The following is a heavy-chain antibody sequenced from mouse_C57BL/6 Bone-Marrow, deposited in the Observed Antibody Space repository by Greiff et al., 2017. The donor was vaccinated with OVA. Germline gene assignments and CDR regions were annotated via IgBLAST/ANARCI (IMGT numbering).Heavy chain of an antibody. D-gene: IGHD2-1*01. V-gene: IGHV1-81*01. CDR3: ARTPYGNYGY. J-gene: IGHJ3*01. Sequence: QVQLQQSGAELARPGASVKLSCKASGYTFTSYGISWVKQRTGQGLEWIGEIYPRSGNTYYNEKFKGKATLTADKSSSTAYMELRSLTSEDSAVYFCARTPYGNYGYWGQGTLVTVSA. CDR2: IYPRSGNT. CDR1: GYTFTSYG.